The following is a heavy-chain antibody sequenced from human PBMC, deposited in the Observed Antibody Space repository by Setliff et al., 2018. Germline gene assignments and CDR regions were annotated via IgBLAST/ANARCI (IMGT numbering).Heavy chain of an antibody. V-gene: IGHV3-73*01. Sequence: PGGSLRLSCAASGFTFSGSAMHWVRQASGKGLEWVGRIRSKANNYATAYAASLKGRFTISRDDSKNTAFLQMNSLKTEDTAVYYCTRQTSPHPDSSGYYYDLTFYYYMDVWGKGTTVTAP. CDR1: GFTFSGSA. CDR3: TRQTSPHPDSSGYYYDLTFYYYMDV. J-gene: IGHJ6*03. CDR2: IRSKANNYAT. D-gene: IGHD3-22*01.